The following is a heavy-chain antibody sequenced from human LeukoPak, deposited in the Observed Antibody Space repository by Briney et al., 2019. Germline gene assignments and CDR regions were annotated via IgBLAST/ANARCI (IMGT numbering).Heavy chain of an antibody. D-gene: IGHD2-2*01. CDR3: ARGPLVPAATFDY. J-gene: IGHJ4*02. CDR2: INPNSGGT. V-gene: IGHV1-2*02. CDR1: GYTFTGYY. Sequence: GASVKVSCKASGYTFTGYYMHWVRQAPGQGLEWMGWINPNSGGTNYAQKFQGRVTMTRDTSISTAHMELSRLRSDVTAVYYCARGPLVPAATFDYWGQGTLVTVSS.